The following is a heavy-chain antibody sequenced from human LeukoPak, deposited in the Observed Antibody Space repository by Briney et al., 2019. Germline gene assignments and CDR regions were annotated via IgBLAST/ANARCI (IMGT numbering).Heavy chain of an antibody. D-gene: IGHD2-2*02. CDR1: GYTFTGYY. V-gene: IGHV1-2*02. J-gene: IGHJ6*03. Sequence: GASVKVSCKASGYTFTGYYMHWVRQAPGQGLEWMGWINPNSGGTNYAQKFQGRVTMTRDTSISTAYMELSSLRSEDTAVYYCARASFDDCSSTSCYILQYYYYYYYMDVWGKGTTVTISS. CDR3: ARASFDDCSSTSCYILQYYYYYYYMDV. CDR2: INPNSGGT.